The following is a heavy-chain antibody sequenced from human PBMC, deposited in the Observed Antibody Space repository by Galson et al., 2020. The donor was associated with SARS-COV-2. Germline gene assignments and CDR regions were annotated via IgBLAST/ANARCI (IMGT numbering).Heavy chain of an antibody. Sequence: YNPSLKSRVTISVDKSKNQFSLKLSSVTAADTAVYYCALTGYSSSWSLYYYYGMDVWGQGTTVTVSS. CDR3: ALTGYSSSWSLYYYYGMDV. J-gene: IGHJ6*02. D-gene: IGHD6-13*01. V-gene: IGHV4-4*02.